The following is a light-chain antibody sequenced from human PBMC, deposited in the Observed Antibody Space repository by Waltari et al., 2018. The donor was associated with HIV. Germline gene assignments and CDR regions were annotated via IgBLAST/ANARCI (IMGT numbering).Light chain of an antibody. V-gene: IGLV1-47*01. CDR2: KNY. CDR3: VGWDSSLSAYV. CDR1: SSNIGNDN. J-gene: IGLJ1*01. Sequence: QSVLTQPPSASGTPGQTVTISCSGGSSNIGNDNVYWYQQLPGMTPKRLIYKNYVPPSGVPDRFAGSKSGTSASLAISGLRSEDEADYYCVGWDSSLSAYVFGAGTRVTVL.